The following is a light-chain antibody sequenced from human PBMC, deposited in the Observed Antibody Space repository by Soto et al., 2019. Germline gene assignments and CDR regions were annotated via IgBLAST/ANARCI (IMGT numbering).Light chain of an antibody. V-gene: IGLV2-14*01. CDR3: CSRGRDLNYV. CDR2: EVS. Sequence: QSVLTQPASVSGSPGQSITISCTGTSSDVGYYNYVSWYQQHPGKVPKLMIYEVSNRPSGISSRFSGSKSGITASLTISGLQAEDDAEYYCCSRGRDLNYVWGHGTKVTVX. CDR1: SSDVGYYNY. J-gene: IGLJ1*01.